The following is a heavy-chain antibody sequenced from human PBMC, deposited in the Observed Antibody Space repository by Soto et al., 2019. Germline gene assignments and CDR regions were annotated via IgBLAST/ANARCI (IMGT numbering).Heavy chain of an antibody. D-gene: IGHD3-22*01. Sequence: SETLSLTCPVSGGSVGSYYLSWLRQPPGKGLEWIGYIYYSGSTNYNPSLKSRVTISVDTSKNQFSLKLSSVTAADTAVYYCARARNYYDSSGYYMVFDYWGQGTLVTVSS. V-gene: IGHV4-59*02. CDR1: GGSVGSYY. J-gene: IGHJ4*02. CDR2: IYYSGST. CDR3: ARARNYYDSSGYYMVFDY.